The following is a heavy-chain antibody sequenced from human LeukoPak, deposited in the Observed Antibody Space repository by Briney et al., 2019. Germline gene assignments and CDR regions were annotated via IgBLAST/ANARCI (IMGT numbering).Heavy chain of an antibody. CDR1: GGSISISSYF. J-gene: IGHJ4*02. V-gene: IGHV4-39*01. CDR2: IYYSGST. CDR3: ARQPTRLAYFDY. D-gene: IGHD6-19*01. Sequence: SETLSLTCTVSGGSISISSYFWGWIRQPPGKGLEWIGSIYYSGSTYYNPSLKSRVTISVDTSKNQFSLKLSSVTAADTAVYYCARQPTRLAYFDYWGQGTPVTVSS.